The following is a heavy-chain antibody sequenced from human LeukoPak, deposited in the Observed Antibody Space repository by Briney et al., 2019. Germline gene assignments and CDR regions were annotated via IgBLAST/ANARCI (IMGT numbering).Heavy chain of an antibody. CDR2: IYYSGST. J-gene: IGHJ4*02. CDR1: GGSISSGGYY. CDR3: ARGNYVVSSYFDY. D-gene: IGHD1-7*01. Sequence: SQTLSLTCTVSGGSISSGGYYWSWIRQHPGKGLEWIGYIYYSGSTYYNPSLKSRVTISVDTSKNQFSLKLSSVTAADTAVYYCARGNYVVSSYFDYWGRGTLVTVSS. V-gene: IGHV4-31*03.